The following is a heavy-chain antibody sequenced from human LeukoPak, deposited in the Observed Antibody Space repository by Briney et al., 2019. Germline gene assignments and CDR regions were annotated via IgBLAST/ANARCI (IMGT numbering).Heavy chain of an antibody. CDR2: INPNSGGT. CDR1: GYTFTSYG. J-gene: IGHJ5*02. Sequence: ASVKVSCKASGYTFTSYGISWVRQAPGQGLEWMGWINPNSGGTNYAQKFQGRVTMTRDTSISTAYMELSRLRSDDTAVYYCAREVVVVPAAGWFDPWGQGTLVTVSS. D-gene: IGHD2-2*01. CDR3: AREVVVVPAAGWFDP. V-gene: IGHV1-2*02.